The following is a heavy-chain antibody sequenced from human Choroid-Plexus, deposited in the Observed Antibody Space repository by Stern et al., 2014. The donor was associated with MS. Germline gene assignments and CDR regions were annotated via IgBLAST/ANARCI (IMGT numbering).Heavy chain of an antibody. CDR1: GFTFSNFG. V-gene: IGHV3-30*18. CDR2: ISYDGSDK. J-gene: IGHJ4*02. D-gene: IGHD2-15*01. CDR3: AKDRQWSTYFFDY. Sequence: QLVQSGGGVAQPGRPLILSCAASGFTFSNFGMHCVRQAPGKGLEWVALISYDGSDKYYADSVKGRFTIFRDNSKNTLYMHMNSLRAEDTAVYYCAKDRQWSTYFFDYWGQGSLVTVSS.